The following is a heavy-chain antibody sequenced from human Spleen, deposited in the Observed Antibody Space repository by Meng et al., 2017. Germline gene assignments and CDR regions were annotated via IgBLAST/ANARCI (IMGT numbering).Heavy chain of an antibody. CDR2: ISGSGGST. J-gene: IGHJ6*02. CDR3: AKGVGPTSVYGMDV. CDR1: GFTFSSYA. Sequence: GESLKISCAASGFTFSSYAMSWVRQAPGKGLEWVSAISGSGGSTYYADSVKGRFTISRDNSKNTLYLQMNSLRAEDTAVYYCAKGVGPTSVYGMDVWGQGTTVTVSS. V-gene: IGHV3-23*01. D-gene: IGHD1-26*01.